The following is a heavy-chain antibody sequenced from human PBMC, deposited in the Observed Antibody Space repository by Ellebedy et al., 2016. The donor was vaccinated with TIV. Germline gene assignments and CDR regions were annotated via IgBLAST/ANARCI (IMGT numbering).Heavy chain of an antibody. CDR1: GFTFSSNW. V-gene: IGHV3-74*01. CDR2: INSDGSST. D-gene: IGHD3-10*01. J-gene: IGHJ4*02. CDR3: ARDITMVRGVPGGY. Sequence: GESLKISCAASGFTFSSNWMHWVRQAPGKGLVWVSRINSDGSSTSYADSVKGRFTISRDNAKNTLYLQMNSLRAEDTAVYYCARDITMVRGVPGGYWGQGTLVTVSS.